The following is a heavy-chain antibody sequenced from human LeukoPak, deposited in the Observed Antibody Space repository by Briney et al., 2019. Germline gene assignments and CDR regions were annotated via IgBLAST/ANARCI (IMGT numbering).Heavy chain of an antibody. CDR3: AKESDLWNSYNRGGGLGH. Sequence: GRSLRLSCAASGFSFSDYCMHWVRQAPGKGLEWVALIWYDGSNKYYPDSVKGRFTVSRDNSKNTLYLQINSLIAEDTAVYYCAKESDLWNSYNRGGGLGHWAQGTLVTVSS. CDR1: GFSFSDYC. V-gene: IGHV3-33*06. D-gene: IGHD3-3*01. CDR2: IWYDGSNK. J-gene: IGHJ5*02.